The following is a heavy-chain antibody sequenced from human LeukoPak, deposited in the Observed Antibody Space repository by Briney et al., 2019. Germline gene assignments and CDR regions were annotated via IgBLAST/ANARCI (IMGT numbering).Heavy chain of an antibody. CDR3: ARDQIPVGWLVRVGAPSWGY. CDR2: ISSSGSTI. D-gene: IGHD6-19*01. J-gene: IGHJ4*02. CDR1: GFTFSDYY. V-gene: IGHV3-11*01. Sequence: KSGGSLRLSCAASGFTFSDYYMSWIRQAPGKGLEWVSYISSSGSTIYYADSVKGRFTISRDNAKNSLYLQMNGLRAEDTAVYYCARDQIPVGWLVRVGAPSWGYWGQGTLVTVSS.